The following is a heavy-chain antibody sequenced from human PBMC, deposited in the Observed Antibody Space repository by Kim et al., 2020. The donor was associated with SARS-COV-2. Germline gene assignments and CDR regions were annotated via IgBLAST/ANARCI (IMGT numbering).Heavy chain of an antibody. J-gene: IGHJ6*02. CDR1: GFTFSSYA. CDR3: AKGKLELQENYYYGMDV. D-gene: IGHD1-26*01. Sequence: GGSLRLSCAASGFTFSSYAMSWVRQAPGKGLEWVSAISGSGGSTYYADSVKGRFTISRDNSKNTLYLQMNSLRAEDTAVYYCAKGKLELQENYYYGMDVWGQGTTVTVSS. CDR2: ISGSGGST. V-gene: IGHV3-23*01.